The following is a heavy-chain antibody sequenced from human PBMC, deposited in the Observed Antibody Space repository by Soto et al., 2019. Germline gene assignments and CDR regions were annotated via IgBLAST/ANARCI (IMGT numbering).Heavy chain of an antibody. CDR1: GFTFSSYS. CDR3: AKAPGGFYDFWSGYSRLNFDY. J-gene: IGHJ4*02. CDR2: ISSSSSYI. V-gene: IGHV3-21*01. D-gene: IGHD3-3*01. Sequence: GGSLRLSCAASGFTFSSYSMNWVRQAPGKXLEWVSSISSSSSYIYYADSVKGRFTISRDNAKNSLYLQMNSLRAEDTAVYYCAKAPGGFYDFWSGYSRLNFDYWGQGTLVTVSS.